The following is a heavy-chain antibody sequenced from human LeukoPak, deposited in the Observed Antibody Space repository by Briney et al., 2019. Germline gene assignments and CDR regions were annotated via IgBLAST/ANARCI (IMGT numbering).Heavy chain of an antibody. Sequence: GGSLRLSCAASGFTFSNYGMQWVRQASGKGLVWVSRIKSDGTTTGHADFVKGRFTISRDNAKNTLYLQMNSLRAEDTSAYDCAREWGMDVWGQGTTVTVSS. V-gene: IGHV3-74*01. CDR1: GFTFSNYG. J-gene: IGHJ6*02. CDR2: IKSDGTTT. CDR3: AREWGMDV.